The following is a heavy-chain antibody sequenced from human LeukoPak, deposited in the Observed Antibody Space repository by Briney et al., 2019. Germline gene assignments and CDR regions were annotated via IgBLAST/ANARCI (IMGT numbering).Heavy chain of an antibody. J-gene: IGHJ6*02. CDR2: IYYSGST. V-gene: IGHV4-61*08. CDR1: GGSISSGGYY. Sequence: PSETLSLTCTVSGGSISSGGYYWSWIRQHPGKGLEWIGYIYYSGSTNYDPSLKSRVTISVDTSKNQFSLKLSSVTAADTAVYYCARDRGEWERRPDGMDVWGQGTTVTVSS. D-gene: IGHD1-26*01. CDR3: ARDRGEWERRPDGMDV.